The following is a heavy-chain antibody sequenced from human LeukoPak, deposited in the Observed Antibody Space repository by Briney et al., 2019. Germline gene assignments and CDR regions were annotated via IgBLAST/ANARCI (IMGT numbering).Heavy chain of an antibody. D-gene: IGHD3-10*01. CDR1: GGSFSGYY. CDR3: ARDSGSGTFT. J-gene: IGHJ5*02. V-gene: IGHV4-34*01. Sequence: SETMSLTCAVYGGSFSGYYWSWIRQPPGKGLEWIGEINHSGSTNYNPSLKSRVTISVDTSKNQFSLTLSSVTAADTAVYYCARDSGSGTFTWGQGTLVTVSS. CDR2: INHSGST.